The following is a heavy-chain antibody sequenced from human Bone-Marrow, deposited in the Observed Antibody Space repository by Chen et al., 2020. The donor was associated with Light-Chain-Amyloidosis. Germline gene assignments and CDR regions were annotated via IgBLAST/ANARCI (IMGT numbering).Heavy chain of an antibody. D-gene: IGHD3-9*01. Sequence: EVQLVESGGGLLQRGGSLRLSCAASGFAFRSYAMSWVRQAPGKGLEWFSTISGRGGSRYYGDSGKGRLTISRDNSKNALFLQMNSLRAEDTAVYYCAKDISYDDILPGYPADAFDIWGQGTMVTVSS. V-gene: IGHV3-23*04. CDR1: GFAFRSYA. CDR2: ISGRGGSR. CDR3: AKDISYDDILPGYPADAFDI. J-gene: IGHJ3*02.